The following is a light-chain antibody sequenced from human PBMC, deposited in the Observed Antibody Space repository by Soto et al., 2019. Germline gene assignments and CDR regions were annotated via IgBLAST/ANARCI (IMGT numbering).Light chain of an antibody. J-gene: IGKJ1*01. CDR3: QHYNNQPPVT. CDR1: QSVNTN. Sequence: ETVMTQSPATLSVSLGERATLSCRASQSVNTNLAWYQQKPGQAPRLLIYDASTRATGIPARFSGSGSGTEFTLTISSLQSEDFAVYYCQHYNNQPPVTFGQGTKVEIK. CDR2: DAS. V-gene: IGKV3-15*01.